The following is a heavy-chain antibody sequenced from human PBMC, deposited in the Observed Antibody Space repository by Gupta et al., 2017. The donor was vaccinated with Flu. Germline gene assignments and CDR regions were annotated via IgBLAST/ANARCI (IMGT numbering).Heavy chain of an antibody. CDR3: AKSLGDEDSSGPAGDY. CDR1: GFTFSRYY. Sequence: EVQLFGSGGGLVQPGGSLRLSCESSGFTFSRYYMIWVRQAPGKGLEWVSAISGSGGSTYYADTVQGRFTISRDNSKNTLYLQMNSLRAEDPAVYYCAKSLGDEDSSGPAGDYWGQGTLVTVSS. CDR2: ISGSGGST. J-gene: IGHJ4*02. V-gene: IGHV3-23*01. D-gene: IGHD3-22*01.